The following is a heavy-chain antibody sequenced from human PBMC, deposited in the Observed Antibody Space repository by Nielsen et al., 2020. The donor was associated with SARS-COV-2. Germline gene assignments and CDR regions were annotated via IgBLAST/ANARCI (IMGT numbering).Heavy chain of an antibody. CDR2: IHYTGST. V-gene: IGHV4-39*01. CDR1: GGSMSNSNYY. Sequence: SETLSLTCTVSGGSMSNSNYYWGWIRQPPGRGLEWIGGIHYTGSTYYNPSLTRRATISVDTSKKQFSLRLSSVTAADTAVYYCARQSRWLANFDYWGQGTLVTVSS. CDR3: ARQSRWLANFDY. J-gene: IGHJ4*02. D-gene: IGHD6-19*01.